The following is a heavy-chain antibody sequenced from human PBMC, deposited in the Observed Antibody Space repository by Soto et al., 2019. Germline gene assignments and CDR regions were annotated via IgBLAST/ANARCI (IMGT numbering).Heavy chain of an antibody. CDR1: GGSISSYY. CDR2: IYYSGST. Sequence: LSLTCTVSGGSISSYYWSWIRQPPGKGLEWIGYIYYSGSTNYNPSLKSRVTISVDTSKNQFSLKLSSVTAADTAVYYCAASCVGCGGFNYYGMDVWGQGTTVTVSS. V-gene: IGHV4-59*08. J-gene: IGHJ6*02. CDR3: AASCVGCGGFNYYGMDV. D-gene: IGHD2-21*01.